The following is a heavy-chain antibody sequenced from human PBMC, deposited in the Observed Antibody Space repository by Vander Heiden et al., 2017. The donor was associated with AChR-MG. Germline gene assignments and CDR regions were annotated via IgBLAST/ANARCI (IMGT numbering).Heavy chain of an antibody. D-gene: IGHD3-3*01. CDR2: IYYSGST. Sequence: QVQLQESGPGLVKPSQTLSPTCTVPGGSISSGGYYWSWIRQHPGKGLEWIGYIYYSGSTYYNPSLKSRVTISVDTSKNQFSLKLSSVTAADTAVYYCARGSIYDLPMDVWGKGTTVTVSS. V-gene: IGHV4-31*03. J-gene: IGHJ6*03. CDR3: ARGSIYDLPMDV. CDR1: GGSISSGGYY.